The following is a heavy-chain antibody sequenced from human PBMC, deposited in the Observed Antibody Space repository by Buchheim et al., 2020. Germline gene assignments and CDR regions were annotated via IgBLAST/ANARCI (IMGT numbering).Heavy chain of an antibody. CDR1: GGSISSYY. CDR2: IYYSGST. V-gene: IGHV4-59*01. D-gene: IGHD5-24*01. CDR3: ARAGVGRDGYNKEPYYFDY. Sequence: QVQLQESGPGLVKPSETLSLTCTVSGGSISSYYWSWIQQPPGKGLEWIGYIYYSGSTNYNPSLKSRVTISVDTSKNQFSLKLSSVTAADTAVYYCARAGVGRDGYNKEPYYFDYWGQGTL. J-gene: IGHJ4*02.